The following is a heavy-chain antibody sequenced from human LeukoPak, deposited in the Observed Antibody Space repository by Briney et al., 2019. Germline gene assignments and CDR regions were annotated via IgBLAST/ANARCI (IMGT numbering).Heavy chain of an antibody. CDR3: ARVLLERPGIDSIDM. CDR2: INSGSSTI. J-gene: IGHJ3*02. V-gene: IGHV3-48*01. CDR1: EFSLRSYS. Sequence: GGSLRLSCGASEFSLRSYSMDWVRQAPGKGLEWVSHINSGSSTIYYADSVKGRFTISRDNAGNSLYLHMNSLRAEDTAVYYCARVLLERPGIDSIDMWGQGTMVTVSS. D-gene: IGHD1-1*01.